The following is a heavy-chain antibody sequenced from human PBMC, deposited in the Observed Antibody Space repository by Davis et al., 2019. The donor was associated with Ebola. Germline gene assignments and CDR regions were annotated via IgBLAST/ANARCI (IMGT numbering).Heavy chain of an antibody. Sequence: PGGSLRLSCAASGFTFSTSSMNWVRQAPGKGLEWVSSISGSSRYIYYADSVKGRFTISRDNAKNSLYLQMNSLRGEDTALYYCAKDRSGYSYGPPDVWGQGTTVTVSS. D-gene: IGHD5-18*01. V-gene: IGHV3-21*04. CDR1: GFTFSTSS. CDR3: AKDRSGYSYGPPDV. CDR2: ISGSSRYI. J-gene: IGHJ6*02.